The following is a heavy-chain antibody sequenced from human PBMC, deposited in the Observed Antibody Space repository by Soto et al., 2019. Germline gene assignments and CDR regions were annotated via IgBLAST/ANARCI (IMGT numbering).Heavy chain of an antibody. CDR3: ATQSAVTHTYYYYGMDV. J-gene: IGHJ6*02. CDR2: IDPSDSYT. Sequence: GESLKISCKGSGYSFTSYWISWVRQMPGKGLEWMGRIDPSDSYTNYSPSFQGHVTISADKSISTAYLQWSSLKAPDTAMYYCATQSAVTHTYYYYGMDVWGQATTLTVAS. V-gene: IGHV5-10-1*01. CDR1: GYSFTSYW. D-gene: IGHD4-17*01.